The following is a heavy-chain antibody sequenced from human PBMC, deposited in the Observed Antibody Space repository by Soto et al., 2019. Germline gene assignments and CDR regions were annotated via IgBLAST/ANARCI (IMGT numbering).Heavy chain of an antibody. D-gene: IGHD3-22*01. CDR3: ARGDATKIVVTTYYAMDV. Sequence: QVQLVQSGAEVNKPGSSVKVSCKASGGSLSNYGISWVRQAPGQGLEWMGALLPVFGTLNYAHKVQDRVTITADESTTTVYREVRSLTSEDTAVYYCARGDATKIVVTTYYAMDVWGQGTTVTVSS. CDR2: LLPVFGTL. V-gene: IGHV1-69*12. J-gene: IGHJ6*02. CDR1: GGSLSNYG.